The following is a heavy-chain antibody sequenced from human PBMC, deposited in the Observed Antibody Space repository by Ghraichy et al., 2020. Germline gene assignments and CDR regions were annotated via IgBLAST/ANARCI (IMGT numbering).Heavy chain of an antibody. V-gene: IGHV4-31*03. D-gene: IGHD1/OR15-1a*01. CDR1: GGSITTKYYS. J-gene: IGHJ5*02. Sequence: SETLSLTCTVSGGSITTKYYSWNWIRQHPERGLEWIGYIYSSGSTYYAPSLKSRVTISVDTSKNQFSLQLSSVTAADTAVYYCALKGTTVPFAPWGQGTLVTVSS. CDR3: ALKGTTVPFAP. CDR2: IYSSGST.